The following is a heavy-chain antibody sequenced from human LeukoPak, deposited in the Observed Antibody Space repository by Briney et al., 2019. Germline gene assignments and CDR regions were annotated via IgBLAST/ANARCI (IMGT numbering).Heavy chain of an antibody. J-gene: IGHJ4*02. D-gene: IGHD5-12*01. CDR2: ISYDGSNK. Sequence: GGSLRLSCAASGFTFSSYAMHWVRQAPGKGLEWVAVISYDGSNKYYADSVKGRFTISRDNSKNTLYLQMNSLRAEDTAVYYCAREPSGYEFLDYWGQGTLVTVSS. V-gene: IGHV3-30-3*01. CDR1: GFTFSSYA. CDR3: AREPSGYEFLDY.